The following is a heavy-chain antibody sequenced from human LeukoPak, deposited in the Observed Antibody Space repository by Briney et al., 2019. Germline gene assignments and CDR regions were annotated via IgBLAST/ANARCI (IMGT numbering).Heavy chain of an antibody. CDR1: GVSISSGSNY. D-gene: IGHD6-19*01. CDR2: IYPSGGT. Sequence: SETLSLTCRVSGVSISSGSNYWGWIRQPPGKTLEWIGSIYPSGGTYYNSSLKSRVIILIDTAKNHFSLNLSSVTAADTAVYYCARYSSGWREFDYWGQGTLVTVSS. V-gene: IGHV4-39*07. J-gene: IGHJ4*02. CDR3: ARYSSGWREFDY.